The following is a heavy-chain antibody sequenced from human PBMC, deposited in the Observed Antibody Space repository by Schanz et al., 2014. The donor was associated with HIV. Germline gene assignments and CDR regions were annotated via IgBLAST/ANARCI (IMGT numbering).Heavy chain of an antibody. Sequence: QVQLVESGGGVVQPGKSLRLSCAASGFTFSSYGMHWVRQAPGKGLEWVAGISYDGSKKLYGESVKGRFSISRDNSKNTLFLQMNTVRAEDTALYYCVGDREDSYYDSSGSFDFWGQGTLVTVSS. V-gene: IGHV3-33*01. CDR3: VGDREDSYYDSSGSFDF. J-gene: IGHJ4*02. CDR1: GFTFSSYG. CDR2: ISYDGSKK. D-gene: IGHD3-22*01.